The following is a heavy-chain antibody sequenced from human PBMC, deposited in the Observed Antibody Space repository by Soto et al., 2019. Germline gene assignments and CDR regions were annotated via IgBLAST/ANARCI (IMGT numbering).Heavy chain of an antibody. V-gene: IGHV3-21*01. CDR1: GFTFSSYS. CDR3: ARDGIAAPFDP. CDR2: ISSSSYI. Sequence: PGGSLRLSCAASGFTFSSYSMNWVRQAPGKGLEWVSSISSSSYIYYADSVKGRFTISRDNAKNSLYLQMNSLRAEDTAVYYCARDGIAAPFDPWGQGTLVTVSS. J-gene: IGHJ5*02. D-gene: IGHD6-6*01.